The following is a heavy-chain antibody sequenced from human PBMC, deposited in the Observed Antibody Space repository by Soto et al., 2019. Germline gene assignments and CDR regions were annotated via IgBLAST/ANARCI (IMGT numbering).Heavy chain of an antibody. V-gene: IGHV5-51*01. CDR2: IYPGDSDT. CDR3: ARPLYSYGSMEGGFDP. Sequence: GESLKISCKGSGYSFTSYWIGWVRQMPGKGLEWMGIIYPGDSDTRYSPSFQGQVTISADRSISTAYLQWSSLKASDTAMYYCARPLYSYGSMEGGFDPWGQGTLVTVSS. J-gene: IGHJ5*02. D-gene: IGHD5-18*01. CDR1: GYSFTSYW.